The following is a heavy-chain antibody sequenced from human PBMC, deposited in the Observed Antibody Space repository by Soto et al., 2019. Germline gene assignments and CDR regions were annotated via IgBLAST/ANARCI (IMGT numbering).Heavy chain of an antibody. D-gene: IGHD2-21*01. CDR1: GYSLTDYY. J-gene: IGHJ6*02. CDR3: VSFPGDFCYGLDV. CDR2: MNPSTGVT. V-gene: IGHV1-2*02. Sequence: QVQLVQSGAEVKEPGASVKVSCKASGYSLTDYYMHWVRQAPGQGLEWLGWMNPSTGVTHLAQKFQRRVTLTRDMSLSTAYMEVCRLRSDDPALYYCVSFPGDFCYGLDVWGQGTPVTISS.